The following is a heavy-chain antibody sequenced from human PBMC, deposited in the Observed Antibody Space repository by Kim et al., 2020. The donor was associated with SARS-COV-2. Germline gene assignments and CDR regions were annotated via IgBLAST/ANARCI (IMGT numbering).Heavy chain of an antibody. CDR2: IIPIFGTA. D-gene: IGHD2-15*01. J-gene: IGHJ5*01. V-gene: IGHV1-69*13. CDR3: ARDCAQEISSGGVSCYS. Sequence: SVKVSCKASGGTFSISAISCVRQSSGQGLEWMGGIIPIFGTANYAQQFQGRVTITADESTSSAYIELRSLRSDDPDLYYCARDCAQEISSGGVSCYSW. CDR1: GGTFSISA.